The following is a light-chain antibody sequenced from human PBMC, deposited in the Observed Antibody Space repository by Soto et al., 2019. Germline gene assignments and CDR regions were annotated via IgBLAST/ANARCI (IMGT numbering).Light chain of an antibody. CDR1: ESVNYNY. CDR3: QQYGTSPPYT. Sequence: EIVLTQSPGTLSLSPGERATLSCRASESVNYNYLVWYQHKPGQAPRLLVYGASSRATGIPDRFSGGGSGTDFTLTISGLEPEDFAVYYCQQYGTSPPYTFGQGTKLEIK. CDR2: GAS. V-gene: IGKV3-20*01. J-gene: IGKJ2*01.